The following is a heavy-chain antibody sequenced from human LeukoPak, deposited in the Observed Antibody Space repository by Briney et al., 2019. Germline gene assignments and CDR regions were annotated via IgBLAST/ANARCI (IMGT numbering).Heavy chain of an antibody. CDR3: ARVQGVIPYYIDY. J-gene: IGHJ4*02. D-gene: IGHD3-16*02. CDR2: INPNSGAT. V-gene: IGHV1-2*02. Sequence: ASVKVSCKASGYTFTGYYMHWVRQAPGKGLEWMGCINPNSGATNYAQKFKGRVTMTGDSSISTAYMEMSGLRFEDTAVYYFARVQGVIPYYIDYWGQGAMVTVSS. CDR1: GYTFTGYY.